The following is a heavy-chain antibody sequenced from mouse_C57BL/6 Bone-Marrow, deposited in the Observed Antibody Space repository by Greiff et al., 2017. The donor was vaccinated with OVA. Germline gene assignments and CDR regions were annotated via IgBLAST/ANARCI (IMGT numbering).Heavy chain of an antibody. CDR3: ARATVVATGYWYFDV. CDR2: IDPSDSYT. V-gene: IGHV1-50*01. CDR1: GYTFTSYW. J-gene: IGHJ1*03. D-gene: IGHD1-1*01. Sequence: QVQLQQSGAELVKPGASVKLSCKASGYTFTSYWMQWVKQRPGQGLEWIGEIDPSDSYTNYNQKFKGKATLTVDTSSSTAYMQLSSLTSEDSAVYYCARATVVATGYWYFDVWGTGTTVTVSS.